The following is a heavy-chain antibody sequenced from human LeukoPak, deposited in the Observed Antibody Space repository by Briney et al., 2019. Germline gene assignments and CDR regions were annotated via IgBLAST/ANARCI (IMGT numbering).Heavy chain of an antibody. CDR3: AKGVRITMVRGAFDI. CDR1: GFTFDDYA. D-gene: IGHD3-10*01. J-gene: IGHJ3*02. CDR2: ISWNSGSI. V-gene: IGHV3-9*01. Sequence: GGSLKLSCAASGFTFDDYAMHWVRQAPGKGLEWVSGISWNSGSIGYADSVKGRFTISRDNAKNSLYLQMNSLRAEDTALYYCAKGVRITMVRGAFDIWGQGTMVTVSS.